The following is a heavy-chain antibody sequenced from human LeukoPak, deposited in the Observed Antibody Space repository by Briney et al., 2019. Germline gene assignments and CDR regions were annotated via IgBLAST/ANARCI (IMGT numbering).Heavy chain of an antibody. D-gene: IGHD6-19*01. CDR1: GGTFSSYA. J-gene: IGHJ4*02. CDR2: IIPIFGTA. CDR3: ARVDSAVADTYYFDY. V-gene: IGHV1-69*13. Sequence: SVKVSCKASGGTFSSYAISWVRQAPGQGLEWMGGIIPIFGTANYAQKFQGRVTITADEPTSTAYMELSSLRSEDTAVYYCARVDSAVADTYYFDYWGQGTLVTVSS.